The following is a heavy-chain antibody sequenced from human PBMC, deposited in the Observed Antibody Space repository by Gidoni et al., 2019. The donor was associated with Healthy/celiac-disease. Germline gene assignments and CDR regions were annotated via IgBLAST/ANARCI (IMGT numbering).Heavy chain of an antibody. CDR2: SNPSGGST. D-gene: IGHD4-17*01. J-gene: IGHJ4*02. V-gene: IGHV1-46*01. Sequence: QMQLVRSGAAVKKPEASVKISGQTSGDTYTSYYMHWVRQSPGQGLECMGISNPSGGSTSYAQKFQGRVTMTRDTSTSTVYMELSSLRSEDTAVYYCARSMTTVVRSLDYWGQGTLVTVSS. CDR3: ARSMTTVVRSLDY. CDR1: GDTYTSYY.